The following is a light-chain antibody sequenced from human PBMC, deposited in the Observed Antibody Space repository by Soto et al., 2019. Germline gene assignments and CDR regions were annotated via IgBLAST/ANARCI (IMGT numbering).Light chain of an antibody. CDR1: QSVTNNY. Sequence: EIVLVQSPGTLSLSPGERATLSCRASQSVTNNYLAWYQQKPGQAPRLLIYGASSRATGVPDRFRGSVSGTDFTLTITRLEPEYFTVYYWQKYGVSPLMYTFGQGTKVGVK. CDR3: QKYGVSPLMYT. V-gene: IGKV3-20*01. CDR2: GAS. J-gene: IGKJ2*01.